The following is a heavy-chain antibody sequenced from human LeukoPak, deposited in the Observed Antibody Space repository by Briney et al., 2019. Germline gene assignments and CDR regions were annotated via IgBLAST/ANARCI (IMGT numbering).Heavy chain of an antibody. D-gene: IGHD6-19*01. J-gene: IGHJ4*02. V-gene: IGHV3-23*01. CDR3: ARIPLAVAGTAGVDY. CDR1: GFTFSDYA. CDR2: ISGGGDST. Sequence: PGGSLRLSCAASGFTFSDYAMTWVRQIPGKGLEWVSVISGGGDSTDYADSMKGRFTISRDNSKNTLYLQMNSLRSDDTAVYYCARIPLAVAGTAGVDYWGQGTLVTVSS.